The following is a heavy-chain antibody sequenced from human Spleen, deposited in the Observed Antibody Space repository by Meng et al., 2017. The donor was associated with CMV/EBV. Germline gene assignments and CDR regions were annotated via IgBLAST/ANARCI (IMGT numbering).Heavy chain of an antibody. CDR1: GGSFSGYY. Sequence: GSLRLSCAVYGGSFSGYYWSWIRQPPGKGLEWIGEINHGGSTNYNPSLKSRVTISVDTSKNQLSLKVTSVTAADTAMYYCAGGQYSTTFAALNYYDYYGLDVWGQGTTVTVSS. CDR3: AGGQYSTTFAALNYYDYYGLDV. V-gene: IGHV4-34*01. J-gene: IGHJ6*02. CDR2: INHGGST. D-gene: IGHD3-16*01.